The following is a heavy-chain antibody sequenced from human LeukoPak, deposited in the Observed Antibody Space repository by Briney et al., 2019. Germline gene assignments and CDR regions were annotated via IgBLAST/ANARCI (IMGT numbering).Heavy chain of an antibody. D-gene: IGHD2-15*01. V-gene: IGHV4-39*01. Sequence: SETPSLTCTVSGGSISSSSYYWGWTRQPPGKGLEWIGSMYDSGSIYYNPSLKSRVTMSVDMSKSQFSLKLSSVTAADTAVYYCARHSSGTPNIPFDYWGQGTLVTVSS. CDR1: GGSISSSSYY. CDR2: MYDSGSI. CDR3: ARHSSGTPNIPFDY. J-gene: IGHJ4*02.